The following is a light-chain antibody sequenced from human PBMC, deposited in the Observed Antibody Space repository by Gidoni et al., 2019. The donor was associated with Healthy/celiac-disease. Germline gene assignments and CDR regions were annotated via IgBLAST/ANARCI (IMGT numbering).Light chain of an antibody. J-gene: IGKJ1*01. CDR3: QQYNSYSGM. CDR2: KAS. V-gene: IGKV1-5*03. CDR1: QSISRY. Sequence: DIQMTQSPSTLSASVGDRVTITCRASQSISRYLAWYQQKPGKAPKLLIYKASSLETGVPSRFSGSGSGTEFTLTISSLQPDDFGAYYCQQYNSYSGMFGQGTKVEI.